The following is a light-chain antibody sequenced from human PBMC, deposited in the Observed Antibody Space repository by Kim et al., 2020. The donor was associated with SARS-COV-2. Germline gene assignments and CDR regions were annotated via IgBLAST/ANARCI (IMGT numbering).Light chain of an antibody. CDR1: QTINNK. CDR3: QQSHDWPPLT. CDR2: DAT. J-gene: IGKJ1*01. Sequence: APGERATLSCRASQTINNKVVWYQQHPGQAPRLLIYDATTRATGVPARFMGSGSETDFTLTISSLQSEDFAVYYCQQSHDWPPLTFGQGTKVDIK. V-gene: IGKV3-15*01.